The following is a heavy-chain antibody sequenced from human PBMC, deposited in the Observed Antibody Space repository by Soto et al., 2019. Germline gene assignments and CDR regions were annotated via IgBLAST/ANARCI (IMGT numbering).Heavy chain of an antibody. Sequence: PSETLSLTCTVSGGSISSYYWSWIRQPAGKGLEWIGRIYTSGSTNYNPSLKSRVTMSVDTPKNQFSLNLSSVTAADTAIYYCARATFGVDVSMDVWGKGATVTVSS. V-gene: IGHV4-4*07. CDR1: GGSISSYY. J-gene: IGHJ6*03. CDR3: ARATFGVDVSMDV. CDR2: IYTSGST. D-gene: IGHD3-3*01.